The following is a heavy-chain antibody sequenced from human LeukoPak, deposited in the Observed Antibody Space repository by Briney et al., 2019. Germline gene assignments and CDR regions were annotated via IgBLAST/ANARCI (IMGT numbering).Heavy chain of an antibody. J-gene: IGHJ4*02. CDR1: GFTFSSCW. CDR3: ARGGLFAYYFDY. V-gene: IGHV3-74*01. D-gene: IGHD3-10*02. CDR2: INSDGSST. Sequence: PGGSLRLSCAASGFTFSSCWMHWVRLAPGKGLLWVSRINSDGSSTSYADSVKGRFTISRDNAKNTLYLQMNSLRAEDTAVYYCARGGLFAYYFDYWGQGTLVTVSS.